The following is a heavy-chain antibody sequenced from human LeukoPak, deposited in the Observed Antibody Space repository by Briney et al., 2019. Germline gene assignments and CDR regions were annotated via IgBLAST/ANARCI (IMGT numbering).Heavy chain of an antibody. Sequence: GGSLRLSCAASGFTFSTYSMTWVRQAPGKGLEWVSSISSSSSYIYYADSVKGRFTISRDNAKNSLYLQMNSLRAEDTAVYYCARMRSRDGYNYGVLGYWGQGTLVTVSS. V-gene: IGHV3-21*04. D-gene: IGHD5-24*01. CDR3: ARMRSRDGYNYGVLGY. CDR2: ISSSSSYI. J-gene: IGHJ4*02. CDR1: GFTFSTYS.